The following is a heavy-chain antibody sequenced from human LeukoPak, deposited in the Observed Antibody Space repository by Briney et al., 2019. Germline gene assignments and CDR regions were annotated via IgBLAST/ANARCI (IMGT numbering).Heavy chain of an antibody. CDR3: ARAHSSSDYFDC. Sequence: GGSLRLSCAASGFTFSSYSMNWVRQAPGKGLEWVSSISSSSSYIYYADSVKGRFTISRDNAKNSLYLQMNSLRAEDTAVYYCARAHSSSDYFDCWGQGILVIVSP. CDR2: ISSSSSYI. J-gene: IGHJ4*02. D-gene: IGHD6-19*01. V-gene: IGHV3-21*01. CDR1: GFTFSSYS.